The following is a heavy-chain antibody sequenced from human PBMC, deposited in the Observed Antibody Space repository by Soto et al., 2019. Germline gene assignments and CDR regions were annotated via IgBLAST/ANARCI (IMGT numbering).Heavy chain of an antibody. V-gene: IGHV3-72*01. Sequence: GGSLRLSCAASGFTFSNAWMSWVRQGPGKGLEWVGRARNKAKSYTTDYAASVNGRCTISRDDSKNSVYLQMNSLKTEDTAVYFCLRGDKKLGPTFFDNWGQGILVPLPS. D-gene: IGHD1-26*01. J-gene: IGHJ4*02. CDR1: GFTFSNAW. CDR3: LRGDKKLGPTFFDN. CDR2: ARNKAKSYTT.